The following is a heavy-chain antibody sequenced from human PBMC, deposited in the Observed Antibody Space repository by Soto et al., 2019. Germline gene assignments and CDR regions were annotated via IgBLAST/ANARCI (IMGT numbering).Heavy chain of an antibody. CDR3: AKSRGDSWTTYFFDY. CDR2: ISGSGQTT. Sequence: GGSLRLPWAASGLPFRSFSLSWLRKAPGKGLEWVSGISGSGQTTHYRDSVKGRFTISRDNFRNTLYLQVNSLRAEDTAIYFCAKSRGDSWTTYFFDYWGQGALVTSPQ. V-gene: IGHV3-23*01. CDR1: GLPFRSFS. J-gene: IGHJ4*02. D-gene: IGHD4-4*01.